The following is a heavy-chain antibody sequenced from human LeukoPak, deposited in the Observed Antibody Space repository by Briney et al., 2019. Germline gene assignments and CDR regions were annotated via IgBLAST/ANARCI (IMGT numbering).Heavy chain of an antibody. CDR1: EFTFSDYY. CDR3: TTDPNSDSDAFDI. V-gene: IGHV3-72*01. D-gene: IGHD4-23*01. CDR2: NRNKANSYST. J-gene: IGHJ3*02. Sequence: PGGSLRLSCAASEFTFSDYYMDWVRQAPGKGLEWVGRNRNKANSYSTAYAASVRGRFTISRDDSKNTLYLQMNSLKTEDTAVYYCTTDPNSDSDAFDIWGQGTMVTVSS.